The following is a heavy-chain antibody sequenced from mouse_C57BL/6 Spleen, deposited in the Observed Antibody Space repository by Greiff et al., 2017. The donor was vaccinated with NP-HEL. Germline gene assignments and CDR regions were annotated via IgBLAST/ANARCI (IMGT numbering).Heavy chain of an antibody. V-gene: IGHV3-6*01. CDR2: ISYDGSN. CDR1: GYSITSGYY. D-gene: IGHD2-3*01. CDR3: AREFLYDGYYVDAMDY. Sequence: DVQLQESGPGLVKPSQSLSLTCSVTGYSITSGYYWNWIRQFPGNKLEWMGYISYDGSNNYNPSLKNRISITRDTSKNQFFLKLNSVTTEDTATYYCAREFLYDGYYVDAMDYWGQGTSVTVSS. J-gene: IGHJ4*01.